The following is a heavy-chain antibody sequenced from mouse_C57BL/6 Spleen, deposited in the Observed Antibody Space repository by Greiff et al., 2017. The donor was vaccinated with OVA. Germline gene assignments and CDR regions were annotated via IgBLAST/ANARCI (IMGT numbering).Heavy chain of an antibody. Sequence: QVQLKQPGAELVKPGASVKVSCKASGYTFTSYWMHWVKQRPGQGLEWIGRIHPSDSDTNYNQKFKGKATLTVDKSSSTAYMQLSSLTSEDSAVYYCAIWHYGSSSFAYWGQGTLVTVSA. J-gene: IGHJ3*01. D-gene: IGHD1-1*01. CDR1: GYTFTSYW. CDR3: AIWHYGSSSFAY. CDR2: IHPSDSDT. V-gene: IGHV1-74*01.